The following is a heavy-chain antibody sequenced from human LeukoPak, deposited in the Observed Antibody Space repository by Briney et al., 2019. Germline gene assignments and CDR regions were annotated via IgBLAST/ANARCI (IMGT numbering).Heavy chain of an antibody. Sequence: PAGGSLRLSCAASGFTFSSYGMHWVRQAPGKGLEWVAVISYDGSNKYYADSVKGRFTISRDGSKNTLYLQMNSLKTEDTAVYYCTTDATIFLHGYGMDVWGQGTTVTVSS. CDR3: TTDATIFLHGYGMDV. V-gene: IGHV3-30*03. D-gene: IGHD3-9*01. CDR1: GFTFSSYG. CDR2: ISYDGSNK. J-gene: IGHJ6*02.